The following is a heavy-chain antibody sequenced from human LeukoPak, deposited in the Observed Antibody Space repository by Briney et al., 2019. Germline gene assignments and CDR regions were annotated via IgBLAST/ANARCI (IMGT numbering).Heavy chain of an antibody. CDR3: ARSYYDRFYFDY. J-gene: IGHJ4*02. CDR1: GFTFSSYS. CDR2: ISYDGSNK. Sequence: GGSLRLSCAASGFTFSSYSMNWVRQAPGKGLEWVAVISYDGSNKYYADSVKGRFTISRDNSKNTLYLQMNSLRAEDTAVYYCARSYYDRFYFDYWGQGTLVTIPS. D-gene: IGHD3-22*01. V-gene: IGHV3-30*03.